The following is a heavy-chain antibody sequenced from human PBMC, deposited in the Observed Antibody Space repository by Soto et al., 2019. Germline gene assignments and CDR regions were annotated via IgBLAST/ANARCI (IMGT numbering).Heavy chain of an antibody. CDR1: GFSFSSYA. V-gene: IGHV3-23*01. D-gene: IGHD6-13*01. CDR2: ITGSGDSA. J-gene: IGHJ2*01. CDR3: AKEDSRSWAVVSWYFDL. Sequence: EVQVLESGGGLVQPGGSLRLSCAASGFSFSSYAMTWVRQAPGKGLEWVSGITGSGDSAYYAGSVKGRFTISRDNSKNPLYLQMNSLRTEDTAVYYCAKEDSRSWAVVSWYFDLWGRGTLVTVSS.